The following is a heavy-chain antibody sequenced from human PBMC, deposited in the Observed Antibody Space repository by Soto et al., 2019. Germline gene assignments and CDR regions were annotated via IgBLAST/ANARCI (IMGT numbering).Heavy chain of an antibody. V-gene: IGHV4-4*07. CDR2: IYSGGRN. Sequence: PSETLSLTCTASVDSISSFYWSWIRQPAGKVLEWIGRIYSGGRNNYNPSLKSRVTISVDTPQNQFSLRPSSVTAADTAMYYCGRGSSRWDCWGQGNLVIVSS. CDR3: GRGSSRWDC. CDR1: VDSISSFY. D-gene: IGHD6-13*01. J-gene: IGHJ4*02.